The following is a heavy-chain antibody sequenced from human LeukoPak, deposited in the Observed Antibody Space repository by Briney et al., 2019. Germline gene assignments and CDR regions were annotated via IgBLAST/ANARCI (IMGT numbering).Heavy chain of an antibody. J-gene: IGHJ4*02. D-gene: IGHD5-24*01. CDR2: ISYDGSNK. Sequence: GRSLRLSCAASGFTFSSYGMHWVRQAPGKGLEWVAVISYDGSNKYYADSVKGRFTISRDNSKNTLYLQMNSLGAEDTAVYYCARGSRRDGYNTLVDSWGQGTLVTVSS. CDR1: GFTFSSYG. V-gene: IGHV3-30*03. CDR3: ARGSRRDGYNTLVDS.